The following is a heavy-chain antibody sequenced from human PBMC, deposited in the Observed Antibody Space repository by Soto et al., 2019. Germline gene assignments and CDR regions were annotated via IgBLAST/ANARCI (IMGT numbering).Heavy chain of an antibody. Sequence: QVQLVQSGAEVKKPGASVKVSCKASGYTFTGYYMHWVRQAPGQGLEWMGWINPNSGGTNYAQKFQGWVTMTRDPSISTAYMELSRLRSGDPAVYYCAREGVTTYYFDHWGQGTLVTVSS. CDR1: GYTFTGYY. D-gene: IGHD3-22*01. CDR2: INPNSGGT. J-gene: IGHJ4*02. V-gene: IGHV1-2*04. CDR3: AREGVTTYYFDH.